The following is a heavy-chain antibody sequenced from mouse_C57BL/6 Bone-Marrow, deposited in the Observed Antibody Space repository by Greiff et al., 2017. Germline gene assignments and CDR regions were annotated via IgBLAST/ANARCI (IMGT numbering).Heavy chain of an antibody. V-gene: IGHV14-2*01. Sequence: EVQLQQSGAELVKPGASVKLSCTASGFNIKDYYMHWVKQRTEQGLEWIGRIDPEDGETKYAPKFQGKATIPADTSSNTAYLRLSSLTSEDTAVYYCASLGWYFYAMAYWGQGTSVTVSS. CDR1: GFNIKDYY. CDR3: ASLGWYFYAMAY. D-gene: IGHD3-3*01. CDR2: IDPEDGET. J-gene: IGHJ4*01.